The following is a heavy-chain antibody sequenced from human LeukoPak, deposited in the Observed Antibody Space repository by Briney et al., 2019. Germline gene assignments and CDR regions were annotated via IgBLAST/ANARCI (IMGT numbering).Heavy chain of an antibody. J-gene: IGHJ6*03. CDR3: AKDGGEYYDILTGYYPRLYYMDV. V-gene: IGHV3-23*01. CDR2: ISGSGGST. D-gene: IGHD3-9*01. CDR1: GFIFSSYA. Sequence: GGSLRLSCVASGFIFSSYAMSWVRQAPGKGLEWVSAISGSGGSTYYADSVKGRFTISRDNSKNTLYLQMNSLRAEDTAVYYCAKDGGEYYDILTGYYPRLYYMDVWGKGTRSPSP.